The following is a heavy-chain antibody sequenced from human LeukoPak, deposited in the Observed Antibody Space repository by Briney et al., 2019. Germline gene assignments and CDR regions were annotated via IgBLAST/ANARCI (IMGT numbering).Heavy chain of an antibody. D-gene: IGHD2-15*01. J-gene: IGHJ4*02. CDR2: IYYTGST. V-gene: IGHV4-59*01. CDR1: GGSINGYY. Sequence: SETLSLTCTVSGGSINGYYWSWIRQSPGRGLESLGYIYYTGSTNYNPSLKSRVTMSVDTSRNQFFLRLSSVTAADTAVYYCAKRFRWYSFYYLGQGTLVTVSS. CDR3: AKRFRWYSFYY.